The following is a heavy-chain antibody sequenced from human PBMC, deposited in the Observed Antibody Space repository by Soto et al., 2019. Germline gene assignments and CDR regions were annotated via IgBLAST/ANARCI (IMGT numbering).Heavy chain of an antibody. CDR2: ISSSGSTI. CDR1: GGTFGSYG. D-gene: IGHD1-26*01. Sequence: GSLRLSLAAAGGTFGSYGINWIRQAPGKGLEWVSYISSSGSTIYYADSVKGRFTISRDNAKNSLYLQMNSLRAEDTAVYYCARAFVGATDYWGQGTLVTVSS. V-gene: IGHV3-48*03. CDR3: ARAFVGATDY. J-gene: IGHJ4*02.